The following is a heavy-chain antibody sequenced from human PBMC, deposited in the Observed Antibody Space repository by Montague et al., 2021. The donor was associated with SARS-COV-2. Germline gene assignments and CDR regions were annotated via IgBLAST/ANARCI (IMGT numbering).Heavy chain of an antibody. CDR3: ASMARAQVYYFDY. V-gene: IGHV4-39*01. Sequence: SETLSLTCTVSGGSISSSSYYWGWIRQPPGKGLEWIGSIFYSGSTDYXXXLKSRVTISVDTSKNQFSLKLSSVTAADTAVYYCASMARAQVYYFDYWGQGTLVTVSS. D-gene: IGHD3-10*01. CDR1: GGSISSSSYY. J-gene: IGHJ4*02. CDR2: IFYSGST.